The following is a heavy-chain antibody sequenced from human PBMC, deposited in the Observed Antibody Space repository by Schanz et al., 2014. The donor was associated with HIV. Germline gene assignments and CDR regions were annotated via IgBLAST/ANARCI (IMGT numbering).Heavy chain of an antibody. V-gene: IGHV3-33*08. CDR2: IWYDGTNK. D-gene: IGHD2-2*01. CDR1: GFTFSTYA. CDR3: ARDGAMAFSLGMDV. J-gene: IGHJ6*02. Sequence: QVQLVESGGGVVQPGRSLTLSCAASGFTFSTYAMHWARQAPGKGLEWVAVIWYDGTNKYYADSVKGRFTISRDNSKNTLYLEMNRMRTEDTAVYYCARDGAMAFSLGMDVWGQGTTVTVSS.